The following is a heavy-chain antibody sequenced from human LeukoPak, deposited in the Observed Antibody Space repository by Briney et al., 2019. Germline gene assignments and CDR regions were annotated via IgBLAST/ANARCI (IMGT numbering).Heavy chain of an antibody. CDR3: VREGSGLLTKNFDY. J-gene: IGHJ4*02. Sequence: ASVKVSCKASGFPFSDSYIHCVRQAPGQGLEWMGYINPRSGGTSSPQKFKGRVTLTADTINTAYMVLSSLISDDTAIYYCVREGSGLLTKNFDYWGQGTLVTVSS. CDR2: INPRSGGT. V-gene: IGHV1-2*02. D-gene: IGHD2-15*01. CDR1: GFPFSDSY.